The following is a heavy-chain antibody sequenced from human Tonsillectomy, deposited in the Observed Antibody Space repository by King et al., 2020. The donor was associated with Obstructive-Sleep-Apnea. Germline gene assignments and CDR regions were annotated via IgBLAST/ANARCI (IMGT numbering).Heavy chain of an antibody. CDR1: GGSISNYY. CDR2: MYYSGNT. D-gene: IGHD5-12*01. Sequence: HVQLQESGPGLVKPSETLSLTCTVSGGSISNYYCGWIRQPPGKGLEWIGYMYYSGNTNFNPSLKSRVTISADTSKIQFSLRLSSVTAADTAAYYCARHRGVEDYGGYGDYFDYWGQGTLVTVSS. V-gene: IGHV4-59*08. J-gene: IGHJ4*02. CDR3: ARHRGVEDYGGYGDYFDY.